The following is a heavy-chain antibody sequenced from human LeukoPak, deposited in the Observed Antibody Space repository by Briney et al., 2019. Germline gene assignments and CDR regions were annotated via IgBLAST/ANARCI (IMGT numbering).Heavy chain of an antibody. CDR2: ISAYNGNT. Sequence: ASVKVSCKASGYTFTSYGISWVRQAPGQGLEWMGWISAYNGNTNYAQKLQGRVTMTTDTSTSTAYMELRSLRSDDTAVYYCAKDLLTGSFEMTTVTTSVFDYWGQGTLVTVSS. J-gene: IGHJ4*02. CDR3: AKDLLTGSFEMTTVTTSVFDY. V-gene: IGHV1-18*01. CDR1: GYTFTSYG. D-gene: IGHD4-17*01.